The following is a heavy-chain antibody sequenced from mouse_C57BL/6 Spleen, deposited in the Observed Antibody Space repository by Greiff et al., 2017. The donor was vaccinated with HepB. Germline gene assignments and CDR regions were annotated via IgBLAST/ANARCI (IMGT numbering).Heavy chain of an antibody. CDR1: GYTFTDYN. D-gene: IGHD2-4*01. J-gene: IGHJ4*01. V-gene: IGHV1-22*01. CDR3: ARNYAAMDY. Sequence: VHVKQSGPELVKPGASVKMSCKASGYTFTDYNMHWVKQSHGKSLEWIGYINPNNGGTSYNQKFKGKATLTVNKSSSTAYMELRSLTSEDSAVYYCARNYAAMDYWGQGTSVTVSS. CDR2: INPNNGGT.